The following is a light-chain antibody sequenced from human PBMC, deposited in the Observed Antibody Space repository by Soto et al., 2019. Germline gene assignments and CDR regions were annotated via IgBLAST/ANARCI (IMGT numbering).Light chain of an antibody. Sequence: EIVLTQSPGTLSLSPGERATLSCRASQTLSTNFLAWYQKRPGQTPRLLIYAASTRDTDIPDRFNGSGSGTDFALTISRLEPEDFALYYCQQYNDSPLTFGPGTKVDVK. V-gene: IGKV3-20*01. CDR1: QTLSTNF. CDR3: QQYNDSPLT. J-gene: IGKJ3*01. CDR2: AAS.